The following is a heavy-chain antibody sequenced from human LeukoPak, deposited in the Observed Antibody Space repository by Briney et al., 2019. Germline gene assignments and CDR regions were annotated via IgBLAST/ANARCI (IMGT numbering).Heavy chain of an antibody. CDR2: IYYSGST. CDR3: ARGGAYSGSYYFDY. D-gene: IGHD1-26*01. V-gene: IGHV4-59*01. Sequence: PSETLSLTCTVSGGSISSYYWSWIRQPPGKGLEWIGYIYYSGSTNYNPSLKSRVTISVDTSKNQFSLKLSSVTAADTAVYYCARGGAYSGSYYFDYWCQGTLVTVSS. J-gene: IGHJ4*02. CDR1: GGSISSYY.